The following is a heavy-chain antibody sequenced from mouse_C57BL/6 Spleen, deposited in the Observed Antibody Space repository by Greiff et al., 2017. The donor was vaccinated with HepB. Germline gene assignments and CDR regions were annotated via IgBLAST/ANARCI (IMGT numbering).Heavy chain of an antibody. V-gene: IGHV1-82*01. CDR2: IYPGDGDT. CDR3: ARGEKPDWYFDV. Sequence: VQLQQSGPELVKPGASVKISCKASGYAFSSSWMNWVKQRPGKGLEWIGRIYPGDGDTNYNGKFKGKATLTADKSSSTAYMQLSSLTSEDYAVYFCARGEKPDWYFDVWGTGTTVTVSS. CDR1: GYAFSSSW. J-gene: IGHJ1*03.